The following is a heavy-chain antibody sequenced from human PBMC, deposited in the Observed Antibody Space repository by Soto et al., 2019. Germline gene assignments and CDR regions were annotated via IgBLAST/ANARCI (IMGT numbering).Heavy chain of an antibody. CDR3: ARDAAEYYFDY. J-gene: IGHJ4*02. CDR2: IYDSGST. CDR1: GGSISSGGQY. Sequence: KASETLSLTCTVSGGSISSGGQYWSWIRQHPGKGLEWIGYIYDSGSTYYNPTLRSRVTISVDTSKKQFSLKLRSVTAADTAVYYCARDAAEYYFDYWGQGTLVTVSS. D-gene: IGHD6-25*01. V-gene: IGHV4-31*03.